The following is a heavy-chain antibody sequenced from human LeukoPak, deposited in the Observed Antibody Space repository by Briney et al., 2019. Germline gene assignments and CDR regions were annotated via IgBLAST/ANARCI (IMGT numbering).Heavy chain of an antibody. J-gene: IGHJ4*02. CDR3: VRSLRSADF. V-gene: IGHV3-74*01. CDR2: ISTDGSQT. Sequence: GGSLRLSCEASGFTFSNYWMHWVRQPPGKGLMWVSQISTDGSQTFYTDSVKGRFTISRDNAQNTLFLQMDSLRPEDTAVYYCVRSLRSADFWGQGTLVTVSS. CDR1: GFTFSNYW.